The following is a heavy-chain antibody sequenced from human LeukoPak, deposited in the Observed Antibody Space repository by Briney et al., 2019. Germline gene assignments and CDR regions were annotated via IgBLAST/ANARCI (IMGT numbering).Heavy chain of an antibody. J-gene: IGHJ4*02. CDR1: GYTFTGYY. CDR2: INPNSGGT. V-gene: IGHV1-2*06. Sequence: GASVKVSCKASGYTFTGYYMHWVRQVPGQGLEWMGRINPNSGGTNYAQKFQGRVTMTRDTSISTAYMELSRLRSDDTAVYYCASLSGIAAAASFDYWGQGTLVTVSS. D-gene: IGHD6-13*01. CDR3: ASLSGIAAAASFDY.